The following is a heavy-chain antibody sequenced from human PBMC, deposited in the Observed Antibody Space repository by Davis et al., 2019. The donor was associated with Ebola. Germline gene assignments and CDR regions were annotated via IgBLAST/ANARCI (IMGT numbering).Heavy chain of an antibody. D-gene: IGHD6-19*01. CDR1: GGSFSAYY. CDR3: ARVVSSGWYNWFDP. J-gene: IGHJ5*02. CDR2: INHSGST. Sequence: SETLSLTCAVYGGSFSAYYWSWIRQPPGKGLEWIGEINHSGSTNYNPSLKSRVTISVDTSKNQFSLKLSSVTAADTAVYYCARVVSSGWYNWFDPWGQGTLVTVSS. V-gene: IGHV4-34*01.